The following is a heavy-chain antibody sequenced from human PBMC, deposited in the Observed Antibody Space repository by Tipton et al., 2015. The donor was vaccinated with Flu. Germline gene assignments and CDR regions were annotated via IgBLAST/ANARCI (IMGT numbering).Heavy chain of an antibody. D-gene: IGHD3-22*01. CDR2: IYYSGST. CDR1: GGSISSSSYY. J-gene: IGHJ6*02. Sequence: LRLSCTVSGGSISSSSYYWGWIRQPPGKGLEWIGSIYYSGSTYYNPSLKSRVTISVDTSKNQSSLKLSSVTAADTAVYYCARDEITMITRYGMDVWGQGTTVTVSS. CDR3: ARDEITMITRYGMDV. V-gene: IGHV4-39*07.